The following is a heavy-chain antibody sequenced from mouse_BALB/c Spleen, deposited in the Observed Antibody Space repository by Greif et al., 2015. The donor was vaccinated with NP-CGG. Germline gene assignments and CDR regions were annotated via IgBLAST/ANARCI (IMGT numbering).Heavy chain of an antibody. V-gene: IGHV14-4*02. CDR3: NGNWFAY. CDR2: IDPENGDT. J-gene: IGHJ3*01. Sequence: EVQLQQSGEELVGSGASVKLSCTASGFNIKDYYMHWVKQRPEQGLEWIGWIDPENGDTECAPKFQGKATMTADTSSNTAYLQLSSLTSEDTAVYYCNGNWFAYWGQGTLVTVSA. CDR1: GFNIKDYY.